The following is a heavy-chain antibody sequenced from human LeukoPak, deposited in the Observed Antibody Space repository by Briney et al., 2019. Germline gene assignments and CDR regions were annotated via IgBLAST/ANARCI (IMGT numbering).Heavy chain of an antibody. Sequence: GGSLRLSCAASGFTFSSYGMHWVRQAPGKGLEWVANIKQDGSEKYYVDSVKGRFTISRDNAKNSLYLQMNSLRAEDTAVYYCARVWEFSWGQGTLVTVSS. V-gene: IGHV3-7*01. CDR3: ARVWEFS. D-gene: IGHD1-26*01. J-gene: IGHJ5*02. CDR2: IKQDGSEK. CDR1: GFTFSSYG.